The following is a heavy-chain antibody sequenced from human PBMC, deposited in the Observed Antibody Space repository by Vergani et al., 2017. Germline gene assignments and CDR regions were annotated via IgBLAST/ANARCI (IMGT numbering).Heavy chain of an antibody. Sequence: QVQLEESGPGLVKPSETLTLTCTVSGGSFNTYYWSWIRQSPGKGLEWIGYIYSTGSTNYNPSLNSRVTMSVDTSKSQFSLKLSSVTAADTAVYYCTRXWAVVAANNWFDPWGQGTLVTVSS. CDR1: GGSFNTYY. CDR3: TRXWAVVAANNWFDP. V-gene: IGHV4-59*08. D-gene: IGHD2-15*01. CDR2: IYSTGST. J-gene: IGHJ5*02.